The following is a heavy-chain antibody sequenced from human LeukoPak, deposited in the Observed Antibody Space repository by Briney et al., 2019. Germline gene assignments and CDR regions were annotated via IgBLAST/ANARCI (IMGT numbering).Heavy chain of an antibody. J-gene: IGHJ6*03. D-gene: IGHD3-3*01. CDR2: IDHSGST. CDR1: GGSFNNYY. V-gene: IGHV4-34*01. CDR3: ARGTGFGVVFNYYQYYMDV. Sequence: PSETLSLTCAVYGGSFNNYYWSWIRQPPGPGLEWIGEIDHSGSTKYNPSLQSRVTISVDPSKNQFSLKLTSVTAADTAVYYCARGTGFGVVFNYYQYYMDVWGKGTTVTVSS.